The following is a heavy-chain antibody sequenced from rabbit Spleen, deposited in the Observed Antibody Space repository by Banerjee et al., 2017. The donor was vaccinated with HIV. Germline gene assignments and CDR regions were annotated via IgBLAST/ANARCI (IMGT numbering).Heavy chain of an antibody. D-gene: IGHD1-1*01. CDR2: IDPVFGTT. CDR3: ARDLTGVIGWNFGW. J-gene: IGHJ4*01. CDR1: GFTLSSYYM. Sequence: QEQLEESAGGLVQPGGSLKLSCKASGFTLSSYYMNWVRQAPGKGLEWIGYIDPVFGTTYYASWAKGRFTVSKTSSTTVTLQVTSLTAADTATYFCARDLTGVIGWNFGWWGPGTLVTVS. V-gene: IGHV1S45*01.